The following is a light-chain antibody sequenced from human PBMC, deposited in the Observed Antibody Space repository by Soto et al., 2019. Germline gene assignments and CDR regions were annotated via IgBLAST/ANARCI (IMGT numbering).Light chain of an antibody. J-gene: IGKJ1*01. CDR2: ATS. V-gene: IGKV3-15*01. CDR1: QSIDDK. CDR3: QQYNNWPPWT. Sequence: IVMTQSPATLSVSPGERATLSCRAGQSIDDKLAWYQQRPGQAPRLLIYATSTRVAGIPARFSGSGSGTEFTLTISALQSEDFAVYYCQQYNNWPPWTFGQGTKVDIK.